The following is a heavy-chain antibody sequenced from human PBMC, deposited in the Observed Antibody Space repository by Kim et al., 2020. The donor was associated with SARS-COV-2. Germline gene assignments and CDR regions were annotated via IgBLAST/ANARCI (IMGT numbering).Heavy chain of an antibody. J-gene: IGHJ3*02. D-gene: IGHD7-27*01. V-gene: IGHV4-59*01. CDR3: ARANWGGDAFDI. Sequence: YNPSLKSRVTRSVDTSKNQFSLKLSSVTAADTAVYYCARANWGGDAFDIWGQGTMVTVSS.